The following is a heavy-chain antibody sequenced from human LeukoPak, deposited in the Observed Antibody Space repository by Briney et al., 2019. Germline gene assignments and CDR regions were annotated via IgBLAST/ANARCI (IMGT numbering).Heavy chain of an antibody. CDR1: GFTFTTYS. CDR3: ARARDGYHLLGY. Sequence: PGGSPRLSCAASGFTFTTYSMNWVRQAPGKGLEWVSSISSSSTYIYYADSVKGRFTISRDNAKNSLYLQMDSLRAEDTAVYYCARARDGYHLLGYWGQGTLVTVSS. J-gene: IGHJ4*02. V-gene: IGHV3-21*01. CDR2: ISSSSTYI. D-gene: IGHD5-24*01.